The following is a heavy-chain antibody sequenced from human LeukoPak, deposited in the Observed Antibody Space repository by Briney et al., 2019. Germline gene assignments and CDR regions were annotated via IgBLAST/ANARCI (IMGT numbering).Heavy chain of an antibody. CDR2: TYTSGST. CDR1: GGSISSYY. Sequence: PSETLSLTCTVSGGSISSYYWSWIRQPAGKGLERIGRTYTSGSTNYNPSLKSRVTMSVDTSKNQFSLKLSSVTAADTAVYYCARDWVPAAMPIIWGQGTLVTVSS. V-gene: IGHV4-4*07. CDR3: ARDWVPAAMPII. J-gene: IGHJ4*02. D-gene: IGHD2-2*01.